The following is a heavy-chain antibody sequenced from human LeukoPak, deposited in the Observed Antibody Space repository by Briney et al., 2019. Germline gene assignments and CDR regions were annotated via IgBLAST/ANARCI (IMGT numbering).Heavy chain of an antibody. J-gene: IGHJ5*02. CDR2: IYPGDSDT. CDR1: GYSFTSYW. D-gene: IGHD6-19*01. CDR3: ARRGYSSGWSQGWFDP. V-gene: IGHV5-51*01. Sequence: GESLKISCKGSGYSFTSYWIGWVRQMPGKGLEWMGIIYPGDSDTRYSPSFQGQVTISADKSISTAYLQWSSLKASDTAMYHCARRGYSSGWSQGWFDPWGQGTLVTVSS.